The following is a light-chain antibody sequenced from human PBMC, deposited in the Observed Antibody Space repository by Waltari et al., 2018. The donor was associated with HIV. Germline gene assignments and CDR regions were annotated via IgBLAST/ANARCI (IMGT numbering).Light chain of an antibody. CDR1: HIGSG. J-gene: IGKJ4*01. Sequence: IQMTQSPFSVSAPLGDRVTIECLSSHIGSGLAWYQQKPGKSPKLLIYAASSLQSEVPSRFSGSGSGTKFTLTISSLQPEDFATYNCRQANSFPSFTFVGGTKVEIK. V-gene: IGKV1-12*02. CDR3: RQANSFPSFT. CDR2: AAS.